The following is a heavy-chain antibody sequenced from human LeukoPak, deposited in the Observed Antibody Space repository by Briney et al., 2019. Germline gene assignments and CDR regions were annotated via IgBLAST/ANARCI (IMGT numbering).Heavy chain of an antibody. V-gene: IGHV4-61*01. D-gene: IGHD3-22*01. CDR1: GGSLSIGSYY. J-gene: IGHJ3*02. CDR2: IYYSGST. Sequence: SETLSLTCTVSGGSLSIGSYYGSWIRRPPGKGLELIGYIYYSGSTNYNPSPKSRVTISVHTPKDQLSLKLSSVTAADTAVYYCARLGYYDSSGYFDIWGQGTMVTVSS. CDR3: ARLGYYDSSGYFDI.